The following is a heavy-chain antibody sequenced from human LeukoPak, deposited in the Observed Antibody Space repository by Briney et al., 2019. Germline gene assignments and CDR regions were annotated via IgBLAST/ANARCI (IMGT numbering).Heavy chain of an antibody. CDR2: IYPGDSDT. V-gene: IGHV5-51*01. D-gene: IGHD3-22*01. CDR1: GYSFTSYW. J-gene: IGHJ4*02. CDR3: ARMGYYYDSSGYQPLDY. Sequence: GESLKISCKGSGYSFTSYWIGWVRQMPGKGLEWMGIIYPGDSDTRYSPSFQGQVTISADKSISTAYLQWSSLKASDTAMYYCARMGYYYDSSGYQPLDYWGQGTLVTVSS.